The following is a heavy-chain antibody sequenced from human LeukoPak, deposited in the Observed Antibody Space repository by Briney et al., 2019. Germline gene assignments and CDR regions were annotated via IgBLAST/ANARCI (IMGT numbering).Heavy chain of an antibody. CDR2: IIPIFGTA. CDR3: AKPLIAVAGTSAFDI. Sequence: SVKVSCKASGGTFSSYAISWVRQAPGQGLEWMGRIIPIFGTANYAQKFQCRVTITTDESTSTAYMELSSLRSEDTAVYYCAKPLIAVAGTSAFDIWGQGTMVTVSS. CDR1: GGTFSSYA. J-gene: IGHJ3*02. V-gene: IGHV1-69*05. D-gene: IGHD6-19*01.